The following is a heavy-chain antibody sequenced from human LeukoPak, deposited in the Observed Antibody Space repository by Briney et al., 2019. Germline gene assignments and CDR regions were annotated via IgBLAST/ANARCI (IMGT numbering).Heavy chain of an antibody. Sequence: SETLSLTCTVSGGSISSYYWGWIRQPPGKGLEWIGSIYYSGSTYYNPSLKSRVTISVDTSKNQFSLKLSSVTAADTAVYYCARLSGELFGIDYRGQGTLVTVSS. J-gene: IGHJ4*02. CDR3: ARLSGELFGIDY. CDR2: IYYSGST. D-gene: IGHD3-10*01. CDR1: GGSISSYY. V-gene: IGHV4-39*01.